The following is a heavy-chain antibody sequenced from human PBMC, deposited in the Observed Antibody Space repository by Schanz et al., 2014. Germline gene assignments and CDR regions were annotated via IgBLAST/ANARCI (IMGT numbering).Heavy chain of an antibody. Sequence: KKPGSSVRVSCKASGDTFTRYPISWVRLAPGQGLEWMGGIIPRFGTANYAQEFQGRVTINADESTSTFYMELSSLRYEDTPVYYCTTYTHTLLHPLPTFQIAATGTRNDYF. CDR1: GDTFTRYP. J-gene: IGHJ4*01. CDR3: TTYTHTLLHPLPTFQIAATGTRNDYF. V-gene: IGHV1-69*19. CDR2: IIPRFGTA. D-gene: IGHD6-13*01.